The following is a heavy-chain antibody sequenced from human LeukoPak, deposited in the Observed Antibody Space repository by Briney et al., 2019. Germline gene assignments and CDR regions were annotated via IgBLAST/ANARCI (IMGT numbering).Heavy chain of an antibody. V-gene: IGHV3-30*18. Sequence: PGGSLRLSCAASGFTFSSYGTHWVRQAPGKGLEWVAVISYDGSNKYYADSVKGRFTISRDNSKNTLYLQMNSLRAEDTAVYYCAKRIVGPYFYYFDYWGQGTLVTVSS. CDR1: GFTFSSYG. D-gene: IGHD1-26*01. J-gene: IGHJ4*02. CDR2: ISYDGSNK. CDR3: AKRIVGPYFYYFDY.